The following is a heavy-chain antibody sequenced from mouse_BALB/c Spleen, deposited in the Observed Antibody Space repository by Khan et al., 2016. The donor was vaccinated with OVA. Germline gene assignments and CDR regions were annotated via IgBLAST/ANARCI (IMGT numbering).Heavy chain of an antibody. D-gene: IGHD2-3*01. CDR3: ARAPLLSDFDY. CDR2: IYPGDGDT. J-gene: IGHJ2*01. CDR1: GYTFTSYW. Sequence: QVQLKQSGAELARPGASVKLSCKASGYTFTSYWRQWVKQRPGQGLEWIGAIYPGDGDTRYTQKFKGKATLHADKSSSTANMQLSSLASEDSAVYYCARAPLLSDFDYWGQGTTLTVSS. V-gene: IGHV1-87*01.